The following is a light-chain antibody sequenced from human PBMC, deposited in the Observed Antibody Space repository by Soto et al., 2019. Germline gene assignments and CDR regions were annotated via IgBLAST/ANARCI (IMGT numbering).Light chain of an antibody. CDR1: QSVNIY. V-gene: IGKV3-11*01. CDR3: QQRSNWFLT. Sequence: EIVLTQSPATLSLSPGERATLSCRASQSVNIYLAWYQQKPGQAPRLLIYDASNRATGIPARFSGSGSGTDFTLTISSLEPEDFAVYYCQQRSNWFLTFGGGTKVDIK. CDR2: DAS. J-gene: IGKJ4*01.